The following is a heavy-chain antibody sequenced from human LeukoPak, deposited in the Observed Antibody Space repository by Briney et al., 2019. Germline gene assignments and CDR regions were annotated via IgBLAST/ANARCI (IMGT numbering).Heavy chain of an antibody. D-gene: IGHD3-10*01. CDR2: IYSGDTT. CDR3: ARDSPFGGRDY. Sequence: PGGSLRLSCAASGFTVSSKYMSWVRQAPGKGLEWVSVIYSGDTTYYADSVKGRFTISRHNSKNTLFLQMNSLRAEDTAVYYCARDSPFGGRDYWGQGTLVTVSS. CDR1: GFTVSSKY. J-gene: IGHJ4*02. V-gene: IGHV3-53*04.